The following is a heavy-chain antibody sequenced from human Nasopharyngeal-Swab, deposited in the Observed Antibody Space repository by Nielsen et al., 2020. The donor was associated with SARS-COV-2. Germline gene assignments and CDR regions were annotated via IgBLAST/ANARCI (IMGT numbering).Heavy chain of an antibody. CDR1: GFTFSSFG. CDR3: ARDAPAHYGAFY. Sequence: GGSLRLSCAASGFTFSSFGMHWVRQAPGKGLEWVAFIAHDASNEYYGDSVKGRFSISRDSSKNTLYLQMDSLRGEDTAVYYCARDAPAHYGAFYWGRGTLVTVS. CDR2: IAHDASNE. J-gene: IGHJ4*02. V-gene: IGHV3-30*03. D-gene: IGHD4-17*01.